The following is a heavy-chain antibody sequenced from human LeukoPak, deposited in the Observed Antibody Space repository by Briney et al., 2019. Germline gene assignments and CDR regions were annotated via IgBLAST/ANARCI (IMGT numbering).Heavy chain of an antibody. CDR1: GFTFSSYG. CDR2: ISGSGGST. D-gene: IGHD3-22*01. V-gene: IGHV3-23*01. J-gene: IGHJ4*02. CDR3: AGDLLYYDSSGGDY. Sequence: LAGGSLRLSCAASGFTFSSYGMSWVRQAPGKGLEWVSGISGSGGSTYYADSVKGRFTISRDNAKNSLYLQMNSLRAEDTAVYYCAGDLLYYDSSGGDYWGQGTLVTVSS.